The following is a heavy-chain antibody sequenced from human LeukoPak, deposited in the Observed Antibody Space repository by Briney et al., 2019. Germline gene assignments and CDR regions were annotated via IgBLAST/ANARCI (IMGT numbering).Heavy chain of an antibody. J-gene: IGHJ4*02. CDR1: GYTFTDYH. V-gene: IGHV1-2*02. CDR2: INPNRGDT. Sequence: GASVKVSCKAFGYTFTDYHMHWVRQAPGQGLEWMGWINPNRGDTNYAQKFQGRVTMTRDTTISTAYMELSRLRSDDTAVFYCATLMAHLDYWGQGTLVTVSS. CDR3: ATLMAHLDY. D-gene: IGHD2-8*01.